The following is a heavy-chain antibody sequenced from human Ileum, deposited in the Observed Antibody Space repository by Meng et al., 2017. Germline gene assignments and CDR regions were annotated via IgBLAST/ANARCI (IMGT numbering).Heavy chain of an antibody. D-gene: IGHD4-23*01. CDR1: GGSITTNSY. Sequence: GSVPGLVKPSGTLSLTWAVSGGSITTNSYWSWVRQSPEKGLEWIGQIDHSGSPYYNPSLKSRVTMSVDKSKSQVSLQLTSVTAADTAVYYCARHGGYYQDYWGQGTLVTVSS. J-gene: IGHJ4*02. V-gene: IGHV4-4*02. CDR2: IDHSGSP. CDR3: ARHGGYYQDY.